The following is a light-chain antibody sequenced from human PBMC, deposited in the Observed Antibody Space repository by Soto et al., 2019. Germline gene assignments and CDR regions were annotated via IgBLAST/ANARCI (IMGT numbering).Light chain of an antibody. CDR3: QQYGSSTIT. J-gene: IGKJ5*01. CDR1: QSVSSSY. CDR2: GAS. Sequence: EIVLTQSPGTLSLSPGERAALSCRASQSVSSSYLAWYQQKPGQAPRLPIYGASSRATGIPDRFCGSGSGTDFTLTISRLEPEDFAVYYCQQYGSSTITFGQGTRLEIK. V-gene: IGKV3-20*01.